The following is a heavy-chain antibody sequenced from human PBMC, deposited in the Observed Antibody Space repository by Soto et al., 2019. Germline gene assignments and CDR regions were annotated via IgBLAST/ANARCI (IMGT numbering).Heavy chain of an antibody. V-gene: IGHV1-24*01. J-gene: IGHJ4*02. Sequence: ASVKVSCKVSGYTLTELSMHWVRQAPGKGLEWMGGFDPEDGETIYAQKLQGRVTMTTDTSTSTAYMELRSLRSDDTAVYYCRWYYYGSGSTYYFDYWGQGTLVTVSS. CDR1: GYTLTELS. CDR3: RWYYYGSGSTYYFDY. D-gene: IGHD3-10*01. CDR2: FDPEDGET.